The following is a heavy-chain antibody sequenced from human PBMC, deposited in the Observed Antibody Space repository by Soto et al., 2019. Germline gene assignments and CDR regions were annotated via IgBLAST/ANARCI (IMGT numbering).Heavy chain of an antibody. CDR3: ARAGGLGAVAVDY. D-gene: IGHD6-19*01. Sequence: QLQLQESGSGLVKPSQTLSLTCAVSGGSISSGGYSWSWIRQPPGKGLEWIGYIYHSGSTYYNPSLKGRVTISVDRSTNQFSLKLSSVTAADTAVYYCARAGGLGAVAVDYWGQGTLVTVSS. J-gene: IGHJ4*02. V-gene: IGHV4-30-2*01. CDR1: GGSISSGGYS. CDR2: IYHSGST.